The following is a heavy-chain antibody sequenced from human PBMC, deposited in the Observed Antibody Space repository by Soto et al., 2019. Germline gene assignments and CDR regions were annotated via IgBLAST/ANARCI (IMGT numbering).Heavy chain of an antibody. J-gene: IGHJ4*02. CDR2: IGTAGDT. D-gene: IGHD6-13*01. CDR3: AKSQEIGTHFFDS. CDR1: GFTFSGFD. V-gene: IGHV3-13*01. Sequence: PGGSLRLSCEASGFTFSGFDMHWVRQPTGKGLEWVSSIGTAGDTYYAVSVKGRFTISRDNAKNSLSLQMNGLRAGDMAVYFCAKSQEIGTHFFDSWGQGTQVTVSS.